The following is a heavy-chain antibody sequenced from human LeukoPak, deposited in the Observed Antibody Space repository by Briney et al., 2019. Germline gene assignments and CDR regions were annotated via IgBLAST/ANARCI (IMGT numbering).Heavy chain of an antibody. CDR1: GFTFSSYS. J-gene: IGHJ4*02. D-gene: IGHD4-23*01. Sequence: GGSLRLSCAASGFTFSSYSMNWVRQAPGKGLEWVSYISSSSSTIYYADSVKGGFTISRDNAKNSLYLQMNSLRAEDTAVYYCARDAGGLRWYYFDYWGQGTLVTVSS. CDR2: ISSSSSTI. V-gene: IGHV3-48*01. CDR3: ARDAGGLRWYYFDY.